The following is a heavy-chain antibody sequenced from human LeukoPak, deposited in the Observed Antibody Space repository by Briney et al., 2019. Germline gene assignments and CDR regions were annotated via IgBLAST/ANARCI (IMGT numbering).Heavy chain of an antibody. V-gene: IGHV3-48*04. Sequence: GGSLRLSCAASGFTFSSYSMNWVRQAPGKGLEWVSYISSSSSTIYYADSVKGRFTISRDNAKNSLYLQMNSLRAEDTAVYYCARDGDSSKGAFDIWGQGTMVTVSS. J-gene: IGHJ3*02. CDR1: GFTFSSYS. D-gene: IGHD6-19*01. CDR3: ARDGDSSKGAFDI. CDR2: ISSSSSTI.